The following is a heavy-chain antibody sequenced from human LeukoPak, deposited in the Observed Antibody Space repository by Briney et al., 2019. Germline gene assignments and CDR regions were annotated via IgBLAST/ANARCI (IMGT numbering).Heavy chain of an antibody. V-gene: IGHV3-30-3*01. CDR2: ISYDGSNK. CDR3: TRGRYCSTTSCSHFDY. Sequence: GGSLRLSCAASGFTFSSYAMHWVRQAPGKGLEWVAVISYDGSNKYYADSVKGRFTISRDNAKNSLYLQMNSLRAEDTAVYYCTRGRYCSTTSCSHFDYWGQGTLVTVSS. CDR1: GFTFSSYA. J-gene: IGHJ4*02. D-gene: IGHD2-2*01.